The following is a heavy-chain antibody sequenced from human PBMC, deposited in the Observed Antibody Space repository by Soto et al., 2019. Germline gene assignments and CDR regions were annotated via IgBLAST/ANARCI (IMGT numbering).Heavy chain of an antibody. V-gene: IGHV4-39*01. CDR1: GGSITSSFY. Sequence: QLQLQESGPGLVKPSETLSLSCTVSGGSITSSFYWGWIRQPPGKGLEWIGSFYGTGNTYYNPSLKARVTISADTSKNQFSLNLISVTAADTAVYYCRSSSRYSTDVWGQGATVTVSS. D-gene: IGHD6-13*01. CDR2: FYGTGNT. J-gene: IGHJ6*02. CDR3: RSSSRYSTDV.